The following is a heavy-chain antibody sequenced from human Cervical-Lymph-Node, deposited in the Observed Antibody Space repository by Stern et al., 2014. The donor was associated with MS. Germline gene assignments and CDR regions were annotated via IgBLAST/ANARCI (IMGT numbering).Heavy chain of an antibody. CDR2: ITSSGHTI. Sequence: EVQLVESGGGLVQPGGSLRLSCVASGFTFGDYSMNWVRLSPGKGLECISSITSSGHTIHYSDSVKGRLTSSRDNTRKSLYLQMNSLRVEDTAVYYCARGGHGLAVTTMRGFDLWGQGTLVTVSA. CDR1: GFTFGDYS. D-gene: IGHD2-21*02. CDR3: ARGGHGLAVTTMRGFDL. J-gene: IGHJ5*02. V-gene: IGHV3-48*01.